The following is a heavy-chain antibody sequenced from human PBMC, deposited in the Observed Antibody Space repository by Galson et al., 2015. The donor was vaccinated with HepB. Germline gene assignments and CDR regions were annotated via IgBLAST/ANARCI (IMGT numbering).Heavy chain of an antibody. CDR2: IYYSGST. Sequence: TLSLTCTVSGGSISSSSYYWGWIRQPPGKGLEWIGSIYYSGSTYYNPSLKSRVTISVDTSKNQFSLKLSSVTAADTAVYYCARHLTRGDGSQYFDYWGQGTLVTVSS. CDR1: GGSISSSSYY. J-gene: IGHJ4*02. V-gene: IGHV4-39*01. CDR3: ARHLTRGDGSQYFDY. D-gene: IGHD5-24*01.